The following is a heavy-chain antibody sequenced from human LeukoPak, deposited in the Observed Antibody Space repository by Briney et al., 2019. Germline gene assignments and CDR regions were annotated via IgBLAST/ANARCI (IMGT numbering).Heavy chain of an antibody. CDR3: AREGTGSYMDV. Sequence: GGSLRFSCAASGFTFDDYAMHWVRQAPGKGLVWVSRIRTDGTITTYADSVKGRFSISRDNAKNTLYLQVNSLRVEDTAVYYCAREGTGSYMDVWGKGTTVTVSS. V-gene: IGHV3-74*03. J-gene: IGHJ6*03. D-gene: IGHD1/OR15-1a*01. CDR1: GFTFDDYA. CDR2: IRTDGTIT.